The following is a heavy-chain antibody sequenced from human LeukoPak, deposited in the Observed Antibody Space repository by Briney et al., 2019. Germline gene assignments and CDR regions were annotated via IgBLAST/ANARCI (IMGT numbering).Heavy chain of an antibody. CDR3: ARVRSAQVLDY. Sequence: SETLSLTCAVYDGSFSGYYWSLIRQPPGKGLEWIGEINHSGSTNYNPSLKSRVTISVDTSKNQFSLKLSSVTAADTAVYYCARVRSAQVLDYWGQGTLVTVSS. J-gene: IGHJ4*02. CDR1: DGSFSGYY. V-gene: IGHV4-34*01. CDR2: INHSGST.